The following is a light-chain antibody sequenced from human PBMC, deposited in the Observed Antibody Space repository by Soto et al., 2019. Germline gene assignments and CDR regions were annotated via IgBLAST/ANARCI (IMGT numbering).Light chain of an antibody. CDR1: QSVSSSY. CDR3: QQYGSSPGT. J-gene: IGKJ4*01. Sequence: EIVLTQSPGTLSLSPGERATLSCRASQSVSSSYLAWYQQKPGQAPRPLIYGASSRATGIPDRFSGSGSGTDFTLTISRLEPEDFALYYCQQYGSSPGTFGGGTKVDIK. V-gene: IGKV3-20*01. CDR2: GAS.